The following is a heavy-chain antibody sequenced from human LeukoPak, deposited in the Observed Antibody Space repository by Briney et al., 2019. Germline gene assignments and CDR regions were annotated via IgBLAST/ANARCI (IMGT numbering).Heavy chain of an antibody. CDR2: ISSSSSTI. CDR3: AREGGDPRDYYYYYMDV. J-gene: IGHJ6*03. Sequence: GGSLRFSCAASGFTFSSYSMNWVRQAPGKGLEWVSYISSSSSTIYYADSVKGRFTISRDNAKNSLYLQMNSLRAEDTAVYYCAREGGDPRDYYYYYMDVWGKGTTVTVSS. CDR1: GFTFSSYS. D-gene: IGHD4-17*01. V-gene: IGHV3-48*01.